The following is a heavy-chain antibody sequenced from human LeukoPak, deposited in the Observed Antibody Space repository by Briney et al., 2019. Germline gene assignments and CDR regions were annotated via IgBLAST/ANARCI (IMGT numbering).Heavy chain of an antibody. CDR1: GYTFTSYA. CDR2: INTNTGNP. V-gene: IGHV7-4-1*02. CDR3: ARDLSMIVPLNWFDP. Sequence: ASVKVSCKASGYTFTSYAMNWVRQAPGQGLEWMGWINTNTGNPTYAQGFTGRFVFSLDTSVSTAYLQISSLKAEDTAVYYCARDLSMIVPLNWFDPWGQGTLVTVSS. D-gene: IGHD3-22*01. J-gene: IGHJ5*02.